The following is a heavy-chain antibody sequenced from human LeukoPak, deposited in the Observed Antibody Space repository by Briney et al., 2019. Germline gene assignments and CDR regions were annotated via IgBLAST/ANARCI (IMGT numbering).Heavy chain of an antibody. D-gene: IGHD6-19*01. CDR3: ARDPTIAVAGTPYYYYYGMDV. Sequence: ASVKVSCKASGYTFTGYYMHWVRQAPGQGLEWMGWINPNSGDTNYAQKFQGRVTMTRDTSISTAYMELSRLRSDDTAVYYCARDPTIAVAGTPYYYYYGMDVWGQGTTVTVSS. V-gene: IGHV1-2*02. J-gene: IGHJ6*02. CDR2: INPNSGDT. CDR1: GYTFTGYY.